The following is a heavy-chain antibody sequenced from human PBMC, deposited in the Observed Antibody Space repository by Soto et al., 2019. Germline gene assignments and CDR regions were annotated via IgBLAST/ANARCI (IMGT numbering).Heavy chain of an antibody. CDR1: GFTFSSYG. D-gene: IGHD6-19*01. V-gene: IGHV3-33*01. CDR2: IWYDGSNK. J-gene: IGHJ6*02. CDR3: ARDWQIAVAVHNYYGMDV. Sequence: GGSLRLSCAASGFTFSSYGMHWVRQAPGKGLEWVAVIWYDGSNKYYADSVKGRFTISRDNSKNTLYLQMNSLRAEDTAVYYCARDWQIAVAVHNYYGMDVWGQGTTVTVSS.